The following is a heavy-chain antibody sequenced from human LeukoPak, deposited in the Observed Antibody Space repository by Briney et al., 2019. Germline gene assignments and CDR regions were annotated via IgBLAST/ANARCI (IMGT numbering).Heavy chain of an antibody. CDR1: GGSISRYY. CDR3: ARSDYHNSGSHTVFDAFDI. J-gene: IGHJ3*02. CDR2: IYDSGST. D-gene: IGHD3-10*01. V-gene: IGHV4-59*01. Sequence: SETLSLTCTVSGGSISRYYWSWIRRPPGKGLEWIGYIYDSGSTNYNPSLKSQVTISVDKSKNQFSLKLSFVTAADTAMYYCARSDYHNSGSHTVFDAFDIWGQGTRVTVSS.